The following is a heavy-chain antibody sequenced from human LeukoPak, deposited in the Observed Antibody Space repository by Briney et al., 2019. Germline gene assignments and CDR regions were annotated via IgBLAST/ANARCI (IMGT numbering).Heavy chain of an antibody. D-gene: IGHD6-13*01. J-gene: IGHJ4*02. V-gene: IGHV3-66*01. CDR3: ARVGQQREPLDY. CDR1: GFTVSSNY. Sequence: GGSLRLSCAASGFTVSSNYMSWVRQAPGKGLEWVSVIYSGGSTSYADSVKGRFTISRDNSKNTLYLQMNSLRAEDTAVYYCARVGQQREPLDYWGQGTLVTVSS. CDR2: IYSGGST.